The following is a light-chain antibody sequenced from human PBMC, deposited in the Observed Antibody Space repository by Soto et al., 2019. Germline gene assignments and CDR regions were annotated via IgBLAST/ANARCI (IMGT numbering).Light chain of an antibody. CDR3: QQYGSSPT. Sequence: EIVLTQSPGTLSLSPGERATLSCRASQSVADNYLAWYQQKPGQAPRLLIYAASRRATGIPDRFSGSGSGTDFTLTISRLEPEDFAVYYCQQYGSSPTFGQGTKVDIK. CDR2: AAS. V-gene: IGKV3-20*01. J-gene: IGKJ1*01. CDR1: QSVADNY.